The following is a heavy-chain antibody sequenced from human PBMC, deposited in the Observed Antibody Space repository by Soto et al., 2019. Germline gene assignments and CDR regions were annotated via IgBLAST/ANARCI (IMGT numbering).Heavy chain of an antibody. CDR1: GYTFTSYG. CDR2: INIYSGDA. CDR3: ARALYYYDNSGLAY. V-gene: IGHV1-18*01. Sequence: QVRLEHSGPEVKKTGASVKVSCKASGYTFTSYGISWVRQAPGQGLEWMGWINIYSGDANYAQRFQDRVTMTRDPSTTTVYMEMRSLRSDDTAVYYCARALYYYDNSGLAYWGQGTLVTVSS. J-gene: IGHJ4*02. D-gene: IGHD3-22*01.